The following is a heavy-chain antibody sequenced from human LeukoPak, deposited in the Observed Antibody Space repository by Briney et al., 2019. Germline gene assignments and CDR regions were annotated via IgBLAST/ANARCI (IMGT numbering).Heavy chain of an antibody. CDR3: ARHPSVNWFDP. V-gene: IGHV4-59*01. J-gene: IGHJ5*02. CDR1: GXSISSYY. Sequence: KPSETLSLTCTVSGXSISSYYWSWIRQSPGKGLEWIGYIYYSGSTNYNPPLKSRVTISVDTSKNQFSLKLSSVTAADTAVYYCARHPSVNWFDPWGQGTLVTVSS. CDR2: IYYSGST. D-gene: IGHD3-10*01.